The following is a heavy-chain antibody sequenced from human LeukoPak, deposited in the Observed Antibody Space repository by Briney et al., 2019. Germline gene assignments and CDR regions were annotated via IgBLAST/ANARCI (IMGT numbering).Heavy chain of an antibody. CDR1: GFTFSSYA. CDR2: ISYGGSNK. Sequence: GGSLRLSCAASGFTFSSYAMHWVRQAPGKGLEWVAVISYGGSNKYYADSVKGRITISRDNSKNTLYLQMNSLRAEDTAVYYCARALPGYSYGIDYWGQGTLVTVSS. V-gene: IGHV3-30*04. J-gene: IGHJ4*02. D-gene: IGHD5-18*01. CDR3: ARALPGYSYGIDY.